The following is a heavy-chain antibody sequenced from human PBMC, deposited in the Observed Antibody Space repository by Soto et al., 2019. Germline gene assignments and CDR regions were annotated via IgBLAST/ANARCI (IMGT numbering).Heavy chain of an antibody. CDR1: NDSVLTSIYY. D-gene: IGHD2-2*01. V-gene: IGHV4-39*01. CDR3: ARNWNLALVPAAYFDS. J-gene: IGHJ4*02. Sequence: QLQLQESGPGLVKPSETLSLTCSVSNDSVLTSIYYWAWIRQPPGKGLEWIATIYYTGTAYYNPSLQSRVTISIETSKNQFSLNLKSVTAADTAVYYCARNWNLALVPAAYFDSWGQGTLVTVSS. CDR2: IYYTGTA.